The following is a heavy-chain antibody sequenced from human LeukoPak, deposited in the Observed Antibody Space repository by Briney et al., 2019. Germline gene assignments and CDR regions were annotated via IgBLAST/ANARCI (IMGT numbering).Heavy chain of an antibody. Sequence: GGSLRLSCAASGFTFSSYAMHWVRQAPGKGLEWVAVISYDGSNKYYADSVKGRFTISRDNSKNMLYLQMNSLRAEDTAVYYCARDLIEQWLVYYYYYGMDVWGQGTTVTVSS. CDR2: ISYDGSNK. J-gene: IGHJ6*01. D-gene: IGHD6-19*01. CDR1: GFTFSSYA. V-gene: IGHV3-30*04. CDR3: ARDLIEQWLVYYYYYGMDV.